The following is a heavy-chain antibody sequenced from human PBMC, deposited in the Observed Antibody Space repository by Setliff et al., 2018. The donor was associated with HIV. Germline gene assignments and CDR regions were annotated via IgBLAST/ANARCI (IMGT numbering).Heavy chain of an antibody. V-gene: IGHV4-39*01. CDR2: CYFGGNT. J-gene: IGHJ4*02. CDR1: GASISDNTYS. Sequence: SETLSLTCGVAGASISDNTYSWGWVRQPPGQGLEWLGRCYFGGNTHYNPSLKSRLTISVDTSTNQFSLRVTSVTAADTAIYSCARLKIYEGTSKLSTFMRGVARKYYFESWGQGKLVTVSS. CDR3: ARLKIYEGTSKLSTFMRGVARKYYFES. D-gene: IGHD3-16*02.